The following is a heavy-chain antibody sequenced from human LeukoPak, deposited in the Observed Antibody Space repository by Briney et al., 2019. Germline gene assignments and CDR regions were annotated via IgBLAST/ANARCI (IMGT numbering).Heavy chain of an antibody. V-gene: IGHV1-46*01. CDR1: GYTFTSNY. D-gene: IGHD6-19*01. J-gene: IGHJ4*02. Sequence: ASVKVSCKASGYTFTSNYMHWVRQAPGQGLERMGIINPAGGTTNYAQKFQGRVTMTRDTSTSTVYMELRSLRSDDTAVYYCARVRAGGIDYWGQGTLVTVSS. CDR2: INPAGGTT. CDR3: ARVRAGGIDY.